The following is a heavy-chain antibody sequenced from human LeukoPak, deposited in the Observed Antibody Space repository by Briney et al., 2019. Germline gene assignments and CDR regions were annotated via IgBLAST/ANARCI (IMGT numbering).Heavy chain of an antibody. CDR1: EGTFSSYA. V-gene: IGHV1-69*06. CDR2: IIPILSTA. D-gene: IGHD2-8*01. Sequence: SVKVSCKACEGTFSSYAISCVRQGPGQGLEWMGRIIPILSTANYAQRFQGRVTITADKSTSTAYMELSSLRSEDTAVYYCARVEASYCTNGVCPLAYWGQGTLVTVSS. CDR3: ARVEASYCTNGVCPLAY. J-gene: IGHJ4*02.